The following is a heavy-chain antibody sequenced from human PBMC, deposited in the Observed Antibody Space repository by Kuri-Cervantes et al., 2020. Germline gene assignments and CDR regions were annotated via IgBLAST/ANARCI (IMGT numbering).Heavy chain of an antibody. CDR1: DYSISSTYY. CDR3: ARRHNSGWIDY. Sequence: GSLRLSCAVSDYSISSTYYWGWIRQPPGKGLEWIGSIRHSGSTYYSPSLKSRVTISVDTSKNQFSLRLPSVTAADTAVYYCARRHNSGWIDYWGQGTLVTVSS. V-gene: IGHV4-38-2*01. J-gene: IGHJ4*02. D-gene: IGHD6-19*01. CDR2: IRHSGST.